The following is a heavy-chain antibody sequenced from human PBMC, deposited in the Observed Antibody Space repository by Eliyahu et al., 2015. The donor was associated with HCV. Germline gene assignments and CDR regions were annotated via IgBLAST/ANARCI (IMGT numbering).Heavy chain of an antibody. J-gene: IGHJ3*02. CDR3: TTDRTGAFDI. CDR1: GXXXXHAW. Sequence: EVQLVESGGGLVKPGGSLRLSCAASGXXXXHAWTSWVRQAPGKGLEWVGRXKSKTDGGTTDYAEPVKGRFTISRDDSKNMLYLQMNSLKTEDTAVFYCTTDRTGAFDIWGQGTMVTVSS. CDR2: XKSKTDGGTT. V-gene: IGHV3-15*01.